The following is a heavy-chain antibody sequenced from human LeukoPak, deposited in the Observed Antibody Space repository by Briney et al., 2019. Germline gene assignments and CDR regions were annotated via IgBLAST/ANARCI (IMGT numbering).Heavy chain of an antibody. CDR2: ISSSGSTI. J-gene: IGHJ6*03. V-gene: IGHV3-48*03. CDR1: GFTFSSYE. D-gene: IGHD6-13*01. Sequence: GGSLRLSCAASGFTFSSYEMNWVRQAPGKGLEWVSYISSSGSTIYYADSVKGRFTISRDNAKNSLYLQMNSLRAEDTAVYYCARVESSSWYADYYYYYYMDVWGKGTTVTVSS. CDR3: ARVESSSWYADYYYYYYMDV.